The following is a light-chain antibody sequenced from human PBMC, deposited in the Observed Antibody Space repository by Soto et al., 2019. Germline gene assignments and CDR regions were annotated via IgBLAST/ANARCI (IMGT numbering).Light chain of an antibody. V-gene: IGKV1-8*01. Sequence: AIRMTQSPSSFSASTGDRVTITCRASQGISSYLAWYQQKPGKAPKLVIYAASTLQSGVPSRFSGSGSGTDFTLTISCLQSEDFATYYCQQYYSYPWTFGQGTKVDIK. CDR1: QGISSY. CDR3: QQYYSYPWT. J-gene: IGKJ1*01. CDR2: AAS.